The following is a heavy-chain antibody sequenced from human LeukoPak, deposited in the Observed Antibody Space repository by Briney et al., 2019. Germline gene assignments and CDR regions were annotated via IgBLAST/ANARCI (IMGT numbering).Heavy chain of an antibody. CDR2: ISSSSSYI. J-gene: IGHJ6*02. CDR3: ARDKVAAAGTSGSMDV. Sequence: PGGSLRLSCAASGFTFSSYSMNWVRQAPGKGLEWVSSISSSSSYIYYADSVKGRFTISRDNAKKSLYLQMNSLRAEDAAVYYCARDKVAAAGTSGSMDVWGQGTTVTVSS. V-gene: IGHV3-21*01. D-gene: IGHD6-13*01. CDR1: GFTFSSYS.